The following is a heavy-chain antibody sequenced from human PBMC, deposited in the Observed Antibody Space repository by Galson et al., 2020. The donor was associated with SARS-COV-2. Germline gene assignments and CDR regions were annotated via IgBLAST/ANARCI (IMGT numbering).Heavy chain of an antibody. CDR1: GFTFSDEG. CDR2: TRYDGKNK. D-gene: IGHD3-16*02. Sequence: GGSLRLSCGASGFTFSDEGMHWVRQAPGKGLEWVAFTRYDGKNKYYTDSVKGRFTISRDNSKNTLYLQMDSLRVEDTAVYFCAKNKGRSPGTRIVYYAMDVWGQGTTVTVS. J-gene: IGHJ6*02. V-gene: IGHV3-30*02. CDR3: AKNKGRSPGTRIVYYAMDV.